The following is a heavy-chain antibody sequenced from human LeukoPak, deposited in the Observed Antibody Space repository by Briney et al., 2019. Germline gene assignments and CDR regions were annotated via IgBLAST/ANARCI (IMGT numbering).Heavy chain of an antibody. CDR1: GGPISSYY. V-gene: IGHV4-59*13. D-gene: IGHD2-15*01. CDR3: ARLGYCSGGSCYNFGWEDY. J-gene: IGHJ4*02. Sequence: SETLSLTCTVSGGPISSYYWSWIPQPPGKGLEGCGDIYYRGSTHYNPSLKSRVTISVDTSKNQFSLKLSSVTAADTAVYYCARLGYCSGGSCYNFGWEDYWGQGTLVTVSS. CDR2: IYYRGST.